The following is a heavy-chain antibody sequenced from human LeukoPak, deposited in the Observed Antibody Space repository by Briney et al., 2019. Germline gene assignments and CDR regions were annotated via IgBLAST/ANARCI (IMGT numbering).Heavy chain of an antibody. CDR3: ARLPTGFPNWFDL. D-gene: IGHD3-9*01. V-gene: IGHV4-39*01. CDR2: IHHSGTT. CDR1: GGSITSSSGYN. Sequence: SETLSLTCTVSGGSITSSSGYNWGWIRQSPGKGLEWIGTIHHSGTTYYSLSLRSRLTISVDSSKNRFSLRLSSVTAADTDVYFCARLPTGFPNWFDLWGRGTLVTVSS. J-gene: IGHJ5*02.